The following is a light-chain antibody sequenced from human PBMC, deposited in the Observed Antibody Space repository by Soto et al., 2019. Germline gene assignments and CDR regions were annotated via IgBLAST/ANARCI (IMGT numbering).Light chain of an antibody. V-gene: IGKV3-20*01. CDR1: QSVSSSY. CDR2: GAS. Sequence: EIVLTQSPGTLSLSPGERATLSCRASQSVSSSYLAWYQQKPGQAPRLLIYGASSRATGIPDRFSGSGSGKDFTLTNSRLEPEDFAVYYCQQYGSSPLTFGQGTKVEIK. CDR3: QQYGSSPLT. J-gene: IGKJ1*01.